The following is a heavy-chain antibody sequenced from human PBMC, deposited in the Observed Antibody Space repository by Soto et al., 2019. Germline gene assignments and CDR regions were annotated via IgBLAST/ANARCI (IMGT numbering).Heavy chain of an antibody. J-gene: IGHJ6*02. V-gene: IGHV1-18*01. CDR2: ISAYNGNT. Sequence: CKASGYTFTSYGISWVRQAPGQGLEWMGWISAYNGNTNYAQKLQGRVTMTTDTSTSTAYMELRSLRSDDTAVYYCARLYCISTSCYLGMDVWGQGTTVTVSS. D-gene: IGHD2-2*01. CDR1: GYTFTSYG. CDR3: ARLYCISTSCYLGMDV.